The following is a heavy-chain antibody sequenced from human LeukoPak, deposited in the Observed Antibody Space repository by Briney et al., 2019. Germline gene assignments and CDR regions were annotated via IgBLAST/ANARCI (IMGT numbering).Heavy chain of an antibody. CDR2: ISGGGGNT. D-gene: IGHD2-15*01. V-gene: IGHV3-23*01. J-gene: IGHJ4*02. Sequence: GGSLRLSCAASGFNLSSYAMNWVRQAPGKGLEWVSAISGGGGNTYFADSVKGRFSISRDISKNTLYLLMNSLRAEDTAVYYCAKARGSTSSLSIDSWGQGTLVTVSS. CDR3: AKARGSTSSLSIDS. CDR1: GFNLSSYA.